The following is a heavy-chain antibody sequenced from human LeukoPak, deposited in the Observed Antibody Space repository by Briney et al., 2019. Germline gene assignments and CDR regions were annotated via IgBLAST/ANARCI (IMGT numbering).Heavy chain of an antibody. CDR2: INPDSGGT. J-gene: IGHJ5*02. D-gene: IGHD3-10*01. CDR1: GYTFTGYY. CDR3: AREPATMVRGVLLGRFDP. V-gene: IGHV1-2*06. Sequence: ASVKVSCKASGYTFTGYYMHWVRQAPGQGLEWMGRINPDSGGTNYAQKFQGRVTMTRDTSISTAYMELSRLRSDNTAVYYCAREPATMVRGVLLGRFDPWGQGTLVTVSS.